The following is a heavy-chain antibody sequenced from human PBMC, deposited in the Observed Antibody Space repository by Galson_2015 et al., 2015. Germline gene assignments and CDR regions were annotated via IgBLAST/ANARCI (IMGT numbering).Heavy chain of an antibody. V-gene: IGHV3-23*01. CDR3: AKDVDSAPLDWFDP. CDR2: ISGSGVST. CDR1: RFTFSSYA. D-gene: IGHD5-18*01. Sequence: SLRLSCAASRFTFSSYAMSWVRQAPGKGLEWVSAISGSGVSTYYADSVKGRFTISRDNSKNTLYLQMNSLRAEDTAVYYCAKDVDSAPLDWFDPWGQGTLVTVSS. J-gene: IGHJ5*02.